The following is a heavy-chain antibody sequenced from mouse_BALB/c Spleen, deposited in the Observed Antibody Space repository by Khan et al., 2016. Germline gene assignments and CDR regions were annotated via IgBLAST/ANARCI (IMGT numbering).Heavy chain of an antibody. V-gene: IGHV5-12*02. J-gene: IGHJ4*01. Sequence: EVELVESGGGLVQPGGSLKLSCATSGFTFSDYYMYWVRQTPEKRLEWVAYISNGGGSTYYPDTVKGRFTITRDNAKNTPYLQMSRLKSEDTAMYYCARQYGNYYAMDYWGQGTSVTVSS. D-gene: IGHD2-10*02. CDR2: ISNGGGST. CDR3: ARQYGNYYAMDY. CDR1: GFTFSDYY.